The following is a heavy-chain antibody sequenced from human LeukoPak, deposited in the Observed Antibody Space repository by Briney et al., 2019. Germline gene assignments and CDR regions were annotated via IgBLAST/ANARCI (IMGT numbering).Heavy chain of an antibody. V-gene: IGHV3-23*01. J-gene: IGHJ3*02. CDR1: GFTFSSYA. D-gene: IGHD1-1*01. Sequence: GGSLRLSCAASGFTFSSYAVSWVRQAPGKGLEWVSSVSGSGGSTYYADSLKGRFTISRENSKNTLYLQMNNLRAEDTGVYHCVKDWNEVGSDACDIWGGGTMVTVFS. CDR2: VSGSGGST. CDR3: VKDWNEVGSDACDI.